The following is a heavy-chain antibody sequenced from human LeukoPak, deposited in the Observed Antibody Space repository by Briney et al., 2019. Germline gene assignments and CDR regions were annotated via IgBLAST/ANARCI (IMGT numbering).Heavy chain of an antibody. V-gene: IGHV4-4*07. CDR3: ARVKASSTSWTFDQ. CDR1: GGSTNSYY. Sequence: PSETLSVTCSVSGGSTNSYYWSWIRQSGGKGLEWIGRIYYSGSTVYNPSLNSRLTMSIDTSKNQFSLTLKSVTATDTAVYYCARVKASSTSWTFDQWGQGALVTVSS. D-gene: IGHD2-2*01. J-gene: IGHJ4*02. CDR2: IYYSGST.